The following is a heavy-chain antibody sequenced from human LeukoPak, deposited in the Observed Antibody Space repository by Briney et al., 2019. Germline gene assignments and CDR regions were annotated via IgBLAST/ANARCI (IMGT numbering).Heavy chain of an antibody. CDR1: GFTFSSYA. V-gene: IGHV3-23*01. J-gene: IGHJ4*02. CDR2: ISGSGGST. CDR3: AKDPIYYDSSGRSNDY. Sequence: GGSLRLSCAASGFTFSSYAMSWVRQAPGKGLEWVSAISGSGGSTYYADSVKGRFTISRDNSKNTLYLEMNSLRAEDTAVYYCAKDPIYYDSSGRSNDYWGQGTLVTVSS. D-gene: IGHD3-22*01.